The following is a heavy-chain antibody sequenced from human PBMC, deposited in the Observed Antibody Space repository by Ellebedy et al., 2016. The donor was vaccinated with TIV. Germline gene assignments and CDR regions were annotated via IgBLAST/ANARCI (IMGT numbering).Heavy chain of an antibody. D-gene: IGHD3-10*01. Sequence: GESLKISCVASGFSFGIVGMNWVRQAPGEGLEWVSTISRTSEYIYYVDYVKGRFTISRDDAKNSLFLQMNSMRAEDTAVYYCARDSQTGRGNDYWGQGTLVTVSS. V-gene: IGHV3-21*01. J-gene: IGHJ4*02. CDR3: ARDSQTGRGNDY. CDR1: GFSFGIVG. CDR2: ISRTSEYI.